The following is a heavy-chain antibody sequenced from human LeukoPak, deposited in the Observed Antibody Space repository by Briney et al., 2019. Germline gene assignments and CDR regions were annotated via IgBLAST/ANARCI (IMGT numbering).Heavy chain of an antibody. J-gene: IGHJ2*01. D-gene: IGHD6-13*01. CDR1: GYTFTSYA. CDR3: ARGGSDEAAGTFDL. V-gene: IGHV1-3*03. CDR2: INAGNGNT. Sequence: ASVKVSCKASGYTFTSYAMHWVRQAPGQRLEWMGWINAGNGNTKYSQEFQGRVTITRDTSASTAYMELSSLRSEDMAVYYCARGGSDEAAGTFDLWGRGTLVTVFS.